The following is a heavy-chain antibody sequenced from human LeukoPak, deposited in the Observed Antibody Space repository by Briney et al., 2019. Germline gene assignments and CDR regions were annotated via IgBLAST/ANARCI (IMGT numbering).Heavy chain of an antibody. CDR2: IKQDGSEK. Sequence: GGSPRLSCAASGFTFSSYWMSWVRQAPGKGLEWVANIKQDGSEKYYVDSVKGRFTISRDNAKNSLYLQMNSLRAEDTAVYYCARDTSVASSDYWGQGTLVSVSS. D-gene: IGHD5-12*01. J-gene: IGHJ4*02. CDR1: GFTFSSYW. CDR3: ARDTSVASSDY. V-gene: IGHV3-7*04.